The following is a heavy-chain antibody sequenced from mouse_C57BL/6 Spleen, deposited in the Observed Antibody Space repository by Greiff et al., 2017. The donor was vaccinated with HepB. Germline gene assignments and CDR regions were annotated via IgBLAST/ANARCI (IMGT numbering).Heavy chain of an antibody. CDR1: GYTFTSYW. V-gene: IGHV1-64*01. J-gene: IGHJ2*01. D-gene: IGHD4-1*01. CDR2: IHPNSGST. CDR3: ARRLTGTDY. Sequence: VQLQQPGAELVKPGASVKLSRKASGYTFTSYWMHCVKQRPGQGLEWIGMIHPNSGSTNYNEKFKSKATLTVDKSSSTAYMQLSSLTSEDSAVYYCARRLTGTDYWGQGTTLTVSS.